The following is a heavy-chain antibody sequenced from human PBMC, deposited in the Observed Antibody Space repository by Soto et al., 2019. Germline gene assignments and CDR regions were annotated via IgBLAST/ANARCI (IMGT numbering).Heavy chain of an antibody. D-gene: IGHD3-3*01. CDR1: GGSISSSSYY. CDR2: IYYSGST. CDR3: ARALDFWSGVYFDY. V-gene: IGHV4-39*01. J-gene: IGHJ4*02. Sequence: SETLSLTCTVSGGSISSSSYYWGWIRQPPGKGLEWIGSIYYSGSTYYNPSLKSRVAISVDTSKNQFSLKLSSVTAADTAVYYCARALDFWSGVYFDYWGQGTLVTVSS.